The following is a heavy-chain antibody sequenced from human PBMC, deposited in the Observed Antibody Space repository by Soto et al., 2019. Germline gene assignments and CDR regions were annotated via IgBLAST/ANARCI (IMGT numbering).Heavy chain of an antibody. CDR2: IIPIFGTA. J-gene: IGHJ4*02. CDR1: GGTFSSYA. V-gene: IGHV1-69*13. Sequence: SVKVSCKASGGTFSSYAISWVRQAPGQGLEWMGGIIPIFGTANYAQKFQGRVTITADESTSTAYMELSSLRSEDTAVYYCARDHAAAAGTFDYWGQGTLVTSPQ. CDR3: ARDHAAAAGTFDY. D-gene: IGHD6-13*01.